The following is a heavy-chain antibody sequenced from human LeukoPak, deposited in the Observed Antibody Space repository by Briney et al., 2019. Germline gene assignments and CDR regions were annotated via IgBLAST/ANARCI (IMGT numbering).Heavy chain of an antibody. CDR1: GGSISSSSYY. V-gene: IGHV4-39*07. J-gene: IGHJ4*02. CDR3: ARVGTYGSGSYLSWLDY. CDR2: IYYSGST. D-gene: IGHD3-10*01. Sequence: SETLSLTCTVSGGSISSSSYYWGWIRQPPGKGLEWIGSIYYSGSTYYNPSLKSRVTISVDTSKNQFSLKLSSVTAADTAVYYCARVGTYGSGSYLSWLDYWGQGTLVTVSS.